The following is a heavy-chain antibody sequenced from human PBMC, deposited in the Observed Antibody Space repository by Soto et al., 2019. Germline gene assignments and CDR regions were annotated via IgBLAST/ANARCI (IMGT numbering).Heavy chain of an antibody. CDR2: IYDSGST. CDR1: GGSINSNY. CDR3: ARRDFDPMTGDYYFDF. Sequence: SETLSLTCTVSGGSINSNYWSWIRQPPGTGLEWLGYIYDSGSTKYNPSLKSRVSISVDMSKNQFFLNLRSVTAADTAVYYCARRDFDPMTGDYYFDFWGQGTLVTVS. D-gene: IGHD2-21*02. J-gene: IGHJ4*02. V-gene: IGHV4-59*01.